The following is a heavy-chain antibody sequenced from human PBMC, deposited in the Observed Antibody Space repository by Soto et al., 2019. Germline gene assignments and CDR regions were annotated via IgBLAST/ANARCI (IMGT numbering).Heavy chain of an antibody. V-gene: IGHV3-30*18. CDR1: GFTFSSLG. CDR2: ISYDGSEK. CDR3: VKERTGTWDLDY. Sequence: QVQLVESGGGVVQPGRSLRLSCAASGFTFSSLGMHWVRQAPGKGLEWVAVISYDGSEKYYADSVKGRFTISRDNSKNTLSLQMNSLRAEHTAVYYCVKERTGTWDLDYWGQGTLVTVSS. J-gene: IGHJ4*02. D-gene: IGHD1-26*01.